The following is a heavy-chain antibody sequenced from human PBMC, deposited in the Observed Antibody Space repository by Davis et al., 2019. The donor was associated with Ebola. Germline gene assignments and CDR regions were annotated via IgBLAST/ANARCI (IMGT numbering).Heavy chain of an antibody. Sequence: GESLKISCSASGFTFSSYAMHWVRQAPGKGLESVSRISTNGENTYYAESVKGRFTISRDNSKNTLYLQMNGLRVEDTAIYYCAKDTSNIWFDIWGQGTNVTVSS. D-gene: IGHD1-26*01. J-gene: IGHJ3*02. CDR1: GFTFSSYA. V-gene: IGHV3-64D*08. CDR2: ISTNGENT. CDR3: AKDTSNIWFDI.